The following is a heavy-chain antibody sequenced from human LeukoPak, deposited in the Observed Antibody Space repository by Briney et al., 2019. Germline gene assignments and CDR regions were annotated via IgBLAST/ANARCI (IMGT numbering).Heavy chain of an antibody. V-gene: IGHV5-51*01. CDR1: GYSFTSYW. Sequence: GESLKISCKGSGYSFTSYWIGWVRQMPGKGLEWMGIIYPGDSDTRYSPSFQGQVTISADKSISTAYLQWSSLKASDTAMYYCARHPGFGELLSAPDYWGQGTLVTVSS. CDR2: IYPGDSDT. CDR3: ARHPGFGELLSAPDY. J-gene: IGHJ4*02. D-gene: IGHD3-10*01.